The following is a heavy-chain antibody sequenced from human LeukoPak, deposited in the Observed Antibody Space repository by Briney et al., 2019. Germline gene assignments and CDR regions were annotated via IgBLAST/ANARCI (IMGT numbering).Heavy chain of an antibody. D-gene: IGHD3-16*02. J-gene: IGHJ5*02. Sequence: SETLSLTCAVYGGSFSGYYWSWIRQPPGKGLEWIGEINHSGSTNYNPSLKSRVTISVDTSKNQFSLKLSSVTAADTAVYYCARRWFTFGGVIAPNWFDPWGQGTLVTVSS. CDR1: GGSFSGYY. CDR3: ARRWFTFGGVIAPNWFDP. CDR2: INHSGST. V-gene: IGHV4-34*01.